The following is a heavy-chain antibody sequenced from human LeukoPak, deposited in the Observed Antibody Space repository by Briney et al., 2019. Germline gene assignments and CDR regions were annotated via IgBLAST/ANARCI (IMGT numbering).Heavy chain of an antibody. J-gene: IGHJ4*02. CDR2: IRYDGSNK. V-gene: IGHV3-30*02. CDR3: AKDMAATLDY. Sequence: GGSLRLSCAASGFTFSSYGMHWVRQAPGKGLEWVAFIRYDGSNKYYADSVKGRFTISRDNSKNTLYLQMNSLRVEDTAVYYCAKDMAATLDYWGQGTLVTVSS. D-gene: IGHD6-25*01. CDR1: GFTFSSYG.